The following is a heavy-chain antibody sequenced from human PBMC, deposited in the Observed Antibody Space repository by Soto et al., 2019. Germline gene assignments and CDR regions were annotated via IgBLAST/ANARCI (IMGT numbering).Heavy chain of an antibody. D-gene: IGHD3-3*01. CDR2: IRGSGGST. J-gene: IGHJ6*02. V-gene: IGHV3-23*01. Sequence: GASLIRSRSSARFTVVIYSMHLVHAAQGKGLELVSAIRGSGGSTYYADSVKGRFTISRDNSKNTLYLQMNSLRAEDTAVYYCAKDRPYDFWSGYLTKVYYYYGMDVWGQGTTV. CDR1: RFTVVIYS. CDR3: AKDRPYDFWSGYLTKVYYYYGMDV.